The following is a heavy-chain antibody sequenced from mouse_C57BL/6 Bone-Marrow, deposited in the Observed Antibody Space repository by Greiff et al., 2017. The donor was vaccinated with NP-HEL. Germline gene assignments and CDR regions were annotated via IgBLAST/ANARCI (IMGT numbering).Heavy chain of an antibody. CDR3: ARKAYYGRSYEFAY. D-gene: IGHD1-1*01. V-gene: IGHV1-50*01. CDR1: GYTFTTYW. Sequence: VQLQQPGAELVKPGASVKLSCKASGYTFTTYWMQWVKQRPGQGLEWIGEIDPSDSYTNYNQKFKGKATLTVDTSSSTAYMQLSSLTSEASAVYYCARKAYYGRSYEFAYWGRGTLVTVSA. CDR2: IDPSDSYT. J-gene: IGHJ3*01.